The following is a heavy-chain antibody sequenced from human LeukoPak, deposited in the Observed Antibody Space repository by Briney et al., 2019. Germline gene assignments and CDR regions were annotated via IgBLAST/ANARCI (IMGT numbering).Heavy chain of an antibody. CDR1: GFTFSSYT. J-gene: IGHJ4*02. CDR2: INQDGSEK. CDR3: AREGDGDCSGGSCYEAFDY. Sequence: GGSLRLSCAASGFTFSSYTMNWARQAPGKGLEWVANINQDGSEKYYVDSVKGRFTISRDNAKNSLYLQMNSLRAEDTAVYYCAREGDGDCSGGSCYEAFDYWGQGTLVTVSS. D-gene: IGHD2-15*01. V-gene: IGHV3-7*01.